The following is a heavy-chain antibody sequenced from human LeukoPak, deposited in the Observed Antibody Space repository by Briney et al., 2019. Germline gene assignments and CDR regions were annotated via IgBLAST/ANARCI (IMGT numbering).Heavy chain of an antibody. Sequence: ASVKVSCKASGYTFTGYYMHWVRQAPGQGLEWMGWINPNSGGTNYAQKFQGRVTMTRDTSISTAYMELSRLRSDDTAVYYCARVRTSLYYYDSSGYYAFDYWGQGTLVTVSS. CDR1: GYTFTGYY. D-gene: IGHD3-22*01. CDR2: INPNSGGT. CDR3: ARVRTSLYYYDSSGYYAFDY. V-gene: IGHV1-2*02. J-gene: IGHJ4*02.